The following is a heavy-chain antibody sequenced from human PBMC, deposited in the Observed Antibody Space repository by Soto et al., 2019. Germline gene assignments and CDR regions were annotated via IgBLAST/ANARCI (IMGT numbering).Heavy chain of an antibody. CDR1: GYTFTSYG. D-gene: IGHD6-6*01. J-gene: IGHJ5*02. CDR3: ARSSGTATWFHP. CDR2: ISAYNGNT. V-gene: IGHV1-18*01. Sequence: QVQLVQSGAEVKKPGASVRVSCKASGYTFTSYGICWVRQAPGPGLEWMGWISAYNGNTNYAQKVQGRATMTTHTSTSTAYMELRSLRSDDPAVYYSARSSGTATWFHPWAQGPLVTASS.